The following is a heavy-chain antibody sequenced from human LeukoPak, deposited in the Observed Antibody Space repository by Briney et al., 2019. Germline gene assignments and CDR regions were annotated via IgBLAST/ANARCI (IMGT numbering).Heavy chain of an antibody. CDR2: IIPIFGTA. J-gene: IGHJ4*02. CDR1: GRTFSSNA. Sequence: ASVTVSCKASGRTFSSNAISWVRQAPGQGLEWMGGIIPIFGTANYAQKFQGRVTITADESTSTAYMELSSLRSEDTAVYYCARGKVGAPVDYWGQGTLVTVSS. CDR3: ARGKVGAPVDY. V-gene: IGHV1-69*01. D-gene: IGHD1-26*01.